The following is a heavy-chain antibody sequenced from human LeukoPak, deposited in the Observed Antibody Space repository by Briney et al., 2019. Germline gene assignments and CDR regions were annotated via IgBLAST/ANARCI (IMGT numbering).Heavy chain of an antibody. CDR3: ARSFSTNRWFDP. V-gene: IGHV1-18*04. J-gene: IGHJ5*02. Sequence: GASVKVSCKASGYTFTGYYMHWVRQAPGQGLEWMGWISAYNGNTNYAQKLQGRVTMTTDTSTSTAYMELRSLRSDDTAVYYCARSFSTNRWFDPWGQGTLVTVSS. CDR2: ISAYNGNT. D-gene: IGHD5-24*01. CDR1: GYTFTGYY.